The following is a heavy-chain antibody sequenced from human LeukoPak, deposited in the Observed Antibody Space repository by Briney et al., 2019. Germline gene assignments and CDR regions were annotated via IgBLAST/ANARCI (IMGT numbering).Heavy chain of an antibody. Sequence: ASVKVSCKASGYTFTGYYVHWVRQAPGQGLEWMGWINPYSGDTNYAQKFQGRVTMTRDTSISTAYMELRSLRSDDTAVYYCARSGRGTYYYFDLWGQGTLVTVSS. CDR1: GYTFTGYY. J-gene: IGHJ4*02. V-gene: IGHV1-2*02. CDR3: ARSGRGTYYYFDL. CDR2: INPYSGDT. D-gene: IGHD1-26*01.